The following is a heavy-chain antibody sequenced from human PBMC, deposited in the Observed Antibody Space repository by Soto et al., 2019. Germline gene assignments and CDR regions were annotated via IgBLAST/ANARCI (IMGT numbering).Heavy chain of an antibody. J-gene: IGHJ4*02. CDR2: IYPGDSDT. D-gene: IGHD2-8*02. Sequence: PXESLQVYRKCSGYRFASYWIGLVLQMPGKGLEWLGIIYPGDSDTRYSPSFQGQVTISADKSISTAYLQWSSLKASDTAMYYCQRSAGGSRCDFDYCAQRTLVTVSS. V-gene: IGHV5-51*01. CDR3: QRSAGGSRCDFDY. CDR1: GYRFASYW.